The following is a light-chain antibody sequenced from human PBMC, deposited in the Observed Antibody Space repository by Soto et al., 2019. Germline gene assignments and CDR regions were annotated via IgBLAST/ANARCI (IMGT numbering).Light chain of an antibody. Sequence: EIVLTQSPATLSLSPGERATLSCRASQSVSSKLAWYQQRPGRAPRLLIYGASTRATDVPVRFSGSGSGTEFTLTISSLQTDDFASYYCQQYDSYSWTFGQGTKVDIK. CDR2: GAS. V-gene: IGKV3-15*01. J-gene: IGKJ1*01. CDR1: QSVSSK. CDR3: QQYDSYSWT.